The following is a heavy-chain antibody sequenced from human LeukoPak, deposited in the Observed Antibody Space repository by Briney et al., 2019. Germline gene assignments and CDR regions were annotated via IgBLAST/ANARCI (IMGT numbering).Heavy chain of an antibody. CDR2: IDPNSGGT. CDR1: GYTFTGHY. V-gene: IGHV1-2*02. J-gene: IGHJ4*02. Sequence: ASVKVSCKASGYTFTGHYMHWVRQAPGHGLEWMGWIDPNSGGTNYAQKFQGRVTMTRDTSISTGYMELSRLTSDDTAVYYCARWRGYSSGWSGPFDDWGQGTLVTVSS. D-gene: IGHD6-19*01. CDR3: ARWRGYSSGWSGPFDD.